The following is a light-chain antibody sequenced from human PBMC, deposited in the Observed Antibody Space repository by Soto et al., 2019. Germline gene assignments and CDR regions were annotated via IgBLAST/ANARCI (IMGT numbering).Light chain of an antibody. J-gene: IGKJ4*01. V-gene: IGKV3-20*01. CDR3: HQYGDLPLT. CDR2: AAS. CDR1: PSVTSNF. Sequence: EIVLTQSPGTLSLSPGERDTLSCRASPSVTSNFLAWYHQKPGQAPRLLIYAASSRATGIPDRFSGSQSGTDFTLTISRLEPEDFTVYYCHQYGDLPLTFGGGTKVEIK.